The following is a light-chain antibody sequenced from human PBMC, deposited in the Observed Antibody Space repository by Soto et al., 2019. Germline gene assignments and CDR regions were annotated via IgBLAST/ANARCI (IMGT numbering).Light chain of an antibody. J-gene: IGLJ2*01. Sequence: QSVLTQPPSVYGAPGQMVTISCSGSSSNIGNNYVSWYQQLPGTAPKLLIYDNNKRPSGIPDRFSGSKSGTSATLGITGLQTGDEADYYCGTWDSSLSAVVFGGGTKVTVL. CDR3: GTWDSSLSAVV. CDR2: DNN. CDR1: SSNIGNNY. V-gene: IGLV1-51*01.